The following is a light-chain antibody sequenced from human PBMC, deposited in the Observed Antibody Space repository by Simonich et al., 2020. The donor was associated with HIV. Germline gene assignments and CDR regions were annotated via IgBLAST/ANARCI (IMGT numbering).Light chain of an antibody. J-gene: IGKJ1*01. CDR1: RTILYRPNNKNY. CDR2: WAA. CDR3: QQYYSTPPT. Sequence: DIVMTQSPDSLAVSLGERATINCKSSRTILYRPNNKNYLAWNQQKPGQPPKLLIYWAATRESGVPDRFSASGSGTDFTLTISSLQAEDVAVYSFQQYYSTPPTFGQGTKVEIK. V-gene: IGKV4-1*01.